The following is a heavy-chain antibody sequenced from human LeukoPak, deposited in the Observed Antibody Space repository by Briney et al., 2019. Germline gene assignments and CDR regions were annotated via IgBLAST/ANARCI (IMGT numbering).Heavy chain of an antibody. Sequence: VASVKVSCKASGYTFPSYVINWVRQATGQGLEWMGWMNPNSGNSGYPQKFQGRVSMTRNTSISTAYMELSSLRSEDTDVYYCARGRYSYGKDYYYYMDVWGKGTTVTVSS. CDR1: GYTFPSYV. CDR3: ARGRYSYGKDYYYYMDV. CDR2: MNPNSGNS. D-gene: IGHD5-18*01. V-gene: IGHV1-8*01. J-gene: IGHJ6*03.